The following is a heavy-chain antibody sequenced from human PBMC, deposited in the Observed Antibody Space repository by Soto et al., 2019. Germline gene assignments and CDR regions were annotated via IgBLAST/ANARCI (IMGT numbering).Heavy chain of an antibody. CDR3: ARDPHDYVWGSYRYVDNWFDP. D-gene: IGHD3-16*02. CDR2: IIPIFGTA. CDR1: GGTFSSYA. Sequence: GASVKVSCKASGGTFSSYAISWVRQAPGQGLEWMGGIIPIFGTANYAQKFQGRVTITADKSTSTAYMELSSLRSEDTAVYYCARDPHDYVWGSYRYVDNWFDPWGQGTLVTVCS. J-gene: IGHJ5*02. V-gene: IGHV1-69*06.